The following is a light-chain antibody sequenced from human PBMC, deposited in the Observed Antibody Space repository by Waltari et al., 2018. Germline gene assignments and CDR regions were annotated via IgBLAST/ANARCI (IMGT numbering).Light chain of an antibody. CDR3: NSFAGSDTGV. J-gene: IGLJ2*01. Sequence: QSALTQPPSASGSPGQSVTISCTGTSGDIGAYNSVNWYRQHPGKVPKLMIYDVNRRPSGVPDRFSGSKSGNTASLTVSGLQPEDGAVYYCNSFAGSDTGVFGGGTTLTVL. CDR2: DVN. CDR1: SGDIGAYNS. V-gene: IGLV2-8*01.